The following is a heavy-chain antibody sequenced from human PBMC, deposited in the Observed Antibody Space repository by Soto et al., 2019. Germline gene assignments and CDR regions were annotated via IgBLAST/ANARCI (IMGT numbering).Heavy chain of an antibody. D-gene: IGHD2-8*02. V-gene: IGHV3-7*05. CDR1: GFTFTNYV. CDR3: ASGAGGGSGY. J-gene: IGHJ4*02. CDR2: IKQPGSEE. Sequence: DVQLVESGGGLVQPGGSLRLSCSASGFTFTNYVMSWVRQAPGKGLEWVANIKQPGSEEYYVDSVKGRFIISRDNAQNSLYLQMTSLRADDTAVYFCASGAGGGSGYWGQGTLVTVSS.